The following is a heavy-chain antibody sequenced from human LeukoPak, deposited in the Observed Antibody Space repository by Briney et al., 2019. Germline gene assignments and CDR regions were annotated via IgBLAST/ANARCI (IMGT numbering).Heavy chain of an antibody. V-gene: IGHV3-53*01. CDR2: IYSGGTT. CDR3: AKDADYDFWSPKFDY. CDR1: GFTVSGNY. Sequence: GGSLRLSCAVSGFTVSGNYMSWVRQAPGKGLEWVSLIYSGGTTYYADSVKGRFTISRDNSKNTLYLQMNSLRAEDTAVYYCAKDADYDFWSPKFDYWGQGTLVTVSS. J-gene: IGHJ4*02. D-gene: IGHD3-3*01.